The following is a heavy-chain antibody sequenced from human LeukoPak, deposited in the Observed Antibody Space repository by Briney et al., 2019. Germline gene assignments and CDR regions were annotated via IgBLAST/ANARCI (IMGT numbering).Heavy chain of an antibody. CDR3: ARLKDIVVVPAANVGFDY. CDR2: IIPIFGTA. J-gene: IGHJ4*02. CDR1: GGTFSSYA. Sequence: GSSVKVSCKASGGTFSSYAISWVRQAPGQGLEWMGGIIPIFGTANYAQKFQGRVTITADESTSTAYMELSRLRSDDTAVYYCARLKDIVVVPAANVGFDYWGQGTLVTVSS. D-gene: IGHD2-2*01. V-gene: IGHV1-69*01.